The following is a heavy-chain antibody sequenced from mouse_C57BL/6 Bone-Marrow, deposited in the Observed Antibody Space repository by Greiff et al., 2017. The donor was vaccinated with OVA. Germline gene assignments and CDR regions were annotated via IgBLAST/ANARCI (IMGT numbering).Heavy chain of an antibody. D-gene: IGHD1-1*01. CDR3: ASLIYYYGSSYEGY. V-gene: IGHV1-64*01. CDR2: VHPNSGST. Sequence: QVHVKQPGAELVKPGASVKLSCKASGYTFTSYWMHWVKQRPGQGLEWIGMVHPNSGSTNYNEKFKSKATLTVDKSSSTAYMQLSSLTSEDSAVYYCASLIYYYGSSYEGYWGQGTTLTVSS. J-gene: IGHJ2*01. CDR1: GYTFTSYW.